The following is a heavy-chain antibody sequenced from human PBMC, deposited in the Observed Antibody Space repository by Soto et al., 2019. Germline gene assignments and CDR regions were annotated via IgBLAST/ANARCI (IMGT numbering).Heavy chain of an antibody. V-gene: IGHV3-23*01. CDR3: AKSSSPLDLWFGELLLTFDY. J-gene: IGHJ4*02. CDR2: ISGSGGST. Sequence: GGSLRLSCAASGFTFSSYAMSWVCQAPGKGLEWVSAISGSGGSTYYADSVKGRFTISRDNSKNTLYLQMNSLRAEDTAVYYCAKSSSPLDLWFGELLLTFDYWGQGTLVTVSS. CDR1: GFTFSSYA. D-gene: IGHD3-10*01.